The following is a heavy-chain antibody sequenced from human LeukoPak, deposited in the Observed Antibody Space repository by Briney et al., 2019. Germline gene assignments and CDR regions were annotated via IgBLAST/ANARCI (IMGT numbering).Heavy chain of an antibody. Sequence: ASVKVSCKASGCTFTGYYMHWVRQAPGQGLEWMGWINPNSGGTNYAQKFQGRVTMTRDTSISTAYMELSRLRSDDTAVYYCARGGRAVAGTRDPFDNWGQGTLVTVSS. V-gene: IGHV1-2*02. CDR1: GCTFTGYY. D-gene: IGHD6-19*01. CDR3: ARGGRAVAGTRDPFDN. CDR2: INPNSGGT. J-gene: IGHJ4*02.